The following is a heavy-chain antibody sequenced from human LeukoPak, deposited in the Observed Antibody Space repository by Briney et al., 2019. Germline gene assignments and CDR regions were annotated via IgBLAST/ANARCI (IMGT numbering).Heavy chain of an antibody. CDR2: ISSNGDNT. Sequence: GGSLRLSCSVSRCTFSTYVMHWVSQAPGKGLEYVSAISSNGDNTYYADSVKGRFTISRDNSKNTLYLQMSSLRADGTAVYYCVRGTGYWGQGSLVTVSS. CDR1: RCTFSTYV. V-gene: IGHV3-64D*06. J-gene: IGHJ4*02. CDR3: VRGTGY.